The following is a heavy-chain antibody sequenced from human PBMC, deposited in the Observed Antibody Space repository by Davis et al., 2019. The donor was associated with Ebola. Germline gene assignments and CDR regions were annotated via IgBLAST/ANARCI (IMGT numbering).Heavy chain of an antibody. V-gene: IGHV3-30*03. CDR3: ARDLRQPLTMVQGVYYYYYYGMDV. CDR1: GFTFSSYG. CDR2: ISYDGSNK. D-gene: IGHD3-10*01. J-gene: IGHJ6*02. Sequence: GGSLRLSCAASGFTFSSYGMHWVRQAPGKGLEWVAVISYDGSNKYYADSVKGRFTISRDNSKNTLYLQMNSLRAEDTAVYYCARDLRQPLTMVQGVYYYYYYGMDVWGQGTTVTVSS.